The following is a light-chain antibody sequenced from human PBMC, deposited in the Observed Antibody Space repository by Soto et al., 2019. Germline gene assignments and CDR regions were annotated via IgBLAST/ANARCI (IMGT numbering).Light chain of an antibody. V-gene: IGLV2-14*01. Sequence: QSVLTQPASVSGSPGQSITISCTGTSSDVGYKHVSWYQHQPGKAPRLMIYEVINRPSGVSNRFSGSQSGNTASLTISGLRAEDEGDYYCSSYTSSRPVVFGGGTKVTVL. CDR2: EVI. CDR1: SSDVGYKH. J-gene: IGLJ2*01. CDR3: SSYTSSRPVV.